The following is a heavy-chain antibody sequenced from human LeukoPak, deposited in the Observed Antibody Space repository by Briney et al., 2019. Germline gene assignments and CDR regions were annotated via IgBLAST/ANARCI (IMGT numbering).Heavy chain of an antibody. Sequence: GGSLRLSCAASGFTFSSYAMHWVRQAPGKGLEWVAVISYDGSNKYYADSVKGRFTISRDNSKNTLYLQMNSLRAEDTAVYYCAXGSXXLPPXYYYGMDVWGQGTTVTVSS. CDR1: GFTFSSYA. J-gene: IGHJ6*02. CDR3: AXGSXXLPPXYYYGMDV. V-gene: IGHV3-30*04. CDR2: ISYDGSNK.